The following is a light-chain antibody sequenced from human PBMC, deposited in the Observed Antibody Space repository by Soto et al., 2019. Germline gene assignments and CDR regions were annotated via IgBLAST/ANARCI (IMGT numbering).Light chain of an antibody. CDR3: SSYAGSNLGV. CDR1: SSDVGGYNY. Sequence: QSALTQPPSASGSPGQSVTISCTGTSSDVGGYNYVSWYQRHPGKAPKLMIYEVSKRPSGVPDRFSGSKSGNTASLTVSGLQAEDEADYYCSSYAGSNLGVFGGGTKLTV. CDR2: EVS. V-gene: IGLV2-8*01. J-gene: IGLJ3*02.